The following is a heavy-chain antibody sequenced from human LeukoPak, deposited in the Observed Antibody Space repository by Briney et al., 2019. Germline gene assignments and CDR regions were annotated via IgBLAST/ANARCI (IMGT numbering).Heavy chain of an antibody. CDR2: IYSGGST. CDR1: GFTFSSYS. J-gene: IGHJ3*02. V-gene: IGHV3-53*01. Sequence: GGSLRLSCAASGFTFSSYSMNWVRQAPGKGLEWVSVIYSGGSTYYADSVKGRFTISRDNSKNTLYLQMNSLRAEDTAVYYCARAPTDDYVWGSYRGAFDIWGQGTMVTVSS. D-gene: IGHD3-16*02. CDR3: ARAPTDDYVWGSYRGAFDI.